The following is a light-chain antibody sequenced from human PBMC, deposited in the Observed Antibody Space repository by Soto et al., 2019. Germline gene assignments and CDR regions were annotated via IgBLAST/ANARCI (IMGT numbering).Light chain of an antibody. Sequence: QLVLTQSPSASASLGASVKLTCTLSSGHSSYAIAWHQQQPEKGPRYLMRLNSDGSHTKGDGIPDRFSGSSSGAERYLTISNLQSEDEAAYYCQTWGTGIWVFGGGTKLTVL. CDR3: QTWGTGIWV. CDR1: SGHSSYA. CDR2: LNSDGSH. V-gene: IGLV4-69*01. J-gene: IGLJ3*02.